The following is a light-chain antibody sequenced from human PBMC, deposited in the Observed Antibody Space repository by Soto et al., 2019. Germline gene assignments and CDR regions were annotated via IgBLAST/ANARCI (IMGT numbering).Light chain of an antibody. J-gene: IGKJ3*01. CDR1: QSVSSSY. CDR2: GAS. CDR3: QQRSNLVT. Sequence: EIVLTQSPGTLSLSPGERATLSCRASQSVSSSYLAWYQQKPGQAPRLLIYGASSRATGIPDRFSGSGSGTDFTLTISRLEPEDFAVYYCQQRSNLVTFGPGTKVDIK. V-gene: IGKV3D-20*02.